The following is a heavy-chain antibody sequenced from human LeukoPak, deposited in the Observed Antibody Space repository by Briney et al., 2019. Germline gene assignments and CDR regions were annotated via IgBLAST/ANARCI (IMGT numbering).Heavy chain of an antibody. CDR1: GFTFSSYG. Sequence: PGGSLRLSCAASGFTFSSYGMHWVRQAPGKGLEWVAVIWYDGSNKYYADSVKGRFTISRDNSKNTLYLQMNSLRAEDTAVYYCARGNYGDYAGVDYWGQGTLVTVSS. CDR3: ARGNYGDYAGVDY. CDR2: IWYDGSNK. D-gene: IGHD4-17*01. V-gene: IGHV3-33*01. J-gene: IGHJ4*02.